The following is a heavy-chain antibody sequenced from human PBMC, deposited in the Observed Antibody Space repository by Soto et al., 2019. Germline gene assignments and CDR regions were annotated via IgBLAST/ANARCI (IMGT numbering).Heavy chain of an antibody. CDR2: ISGSGGSA. CDR1: GFPFSNFA. D-gene: IGHD3-10*01. CDR3: AEVRISSYYMDV. J-gene: IGHJ6*03. V-gene: IGHV3-23*01. Sequence: GGSLRLSCAGSGFPFSNFAMIWVRQAPGKGLEWVSIISGSGGSAYYVDSVKGRFTISRDNSKNTVYLQMNSLRAEDPAVYYCAEVRISSYYMDVWGQGTTVTVSS.